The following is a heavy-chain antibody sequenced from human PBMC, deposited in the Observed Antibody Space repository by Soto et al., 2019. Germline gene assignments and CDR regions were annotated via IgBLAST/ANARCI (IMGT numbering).Heavy chain of an antibody. Sequence: GGSLRLSCAASGFTVSSNYMSWVRQAPGKGLEWVSVIYSGGSTYYADSVKGRFTISRDNSKNTLYLQMNSLRAEDTAVYYCAADFWSGYDDYWGQGTLVTVSS. V-gene: IGHV3-53*01. CDR2: IYSGGST. CDR3: AADFWSGYDDY. J-gene: IGHJ4*02. CDR1: GFTVSSNY. D-gene: IGHD3-3*01.